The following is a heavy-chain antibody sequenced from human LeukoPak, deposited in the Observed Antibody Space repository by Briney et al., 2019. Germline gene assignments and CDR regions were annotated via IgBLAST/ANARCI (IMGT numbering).Heavy chain of an antibody. Sequence: GGSLRLSCAASGFTFSSYGMHWVRQAPGKGLEWVAFIRYDGSNKYYADSVKGRFTISRDNSKNTLYLQMNSLRAEDTAAYYCAKALMATTYYFDYWGQGTLVTVSS. CDR3: AKALMATTYYFDY. J-gene: IGHJ4*02. CDR2: IRYDGSNK. V-gene: IGHV3-30*02. CDR1: GFTFSSYG. D-gene: IGHD5-24*01.